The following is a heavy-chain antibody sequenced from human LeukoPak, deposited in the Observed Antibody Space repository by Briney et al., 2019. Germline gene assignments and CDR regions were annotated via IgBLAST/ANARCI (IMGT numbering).Heavy chain of an antibody. CDR2: FDPEDGET. CDR1: GYTLTELS. D-gene: IGHD1-14*01. J-gene: IGHJ4*02. V-gene: IGHV1-24*01. CDR3: VGADGTYGNQGPDY. Sequence: ASVKVSCKVSGYTLTELSMHWVRQAPGKGLEWMGGFDPEDGETIYAQKFQGRVTMTEDTSTDTAYMELSSLRSEDTAVYYCVGADGTYGNQGPDYWGQGTLVTVSP.